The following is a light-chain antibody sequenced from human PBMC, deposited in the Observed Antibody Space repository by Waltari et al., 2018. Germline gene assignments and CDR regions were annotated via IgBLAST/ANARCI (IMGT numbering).Light chain of an antibody. Sequence: EIVMTQSPLSLSVTPGEPASISCRSSQSLLYGNGYNYLDWYLQKPGQSPQLLIYLGSNRASGVPDRFSGSGSGTDLTLKISRVEAEDVGIYYCMQAVQTPLTFGVGTKVEIK. CDR3: MQAVQTPLT. CDR1: QSLLYGNGYNY. V-gene: IGKV2-28*01. J-gene: IGKJ4*01. CDR2: LGS.